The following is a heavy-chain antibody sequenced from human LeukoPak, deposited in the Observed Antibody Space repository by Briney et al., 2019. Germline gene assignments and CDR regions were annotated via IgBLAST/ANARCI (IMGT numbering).Heavy chain of an antibody. CDR2: ISWNSGSI. Sequence: GRSLRLSCAASGFTFDDYAMHWVRQAPGKGLEWVSGISWNSGSIGYADSVKGRFTISSDNAKNSLHLQMNSLRAEDTALYYCAKDQGTDEDYFDYWGQGTLVTVSS. D-gene: IGHD3-10*01. J-gene: IGHJ4*02. CDR1: GFTFDDYA. V-gene: IGHV3-9*01. CDR3: AKDQGTDEDYFDY.